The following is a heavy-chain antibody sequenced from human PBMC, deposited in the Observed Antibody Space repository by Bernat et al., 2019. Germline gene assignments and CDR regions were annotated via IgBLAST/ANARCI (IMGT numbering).Heavy chain of an antibody. D-gene: IGHD4-17*01. CDR3: GGGVTTGY. Sequence: QVQLVQSGAEVKKPGASVKVSCKASGYTFTSYAMHWVRQAPGQRPEWMGWINTGNGNTKYLQNFQGRVTIPGDTPARQAYRKLGRRGLKDTAIYYCGGGVTTGYGGQGTLVTVSS. CDR1: GYTFTSYA. J-gene: IGHJ4*02. CDR2: INTGNGNT. V-gene: IGHV1-3*04.